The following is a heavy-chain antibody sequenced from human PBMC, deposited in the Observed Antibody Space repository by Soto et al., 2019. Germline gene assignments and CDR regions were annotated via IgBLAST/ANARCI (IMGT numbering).Heavy chain of an antibody. CDR2: IYYSGST. V-gene: IGHV4-59*01. D-gene: IGHD3-10*01. CDR3: ARAYYGSGSYSRYYYYYGMDV. Sequence: SETLSLTCTVSGGSISSYYWSWIRQPPGKGLEWIGYIYYSGSTNYNPSLKSRVTISVDTSKNQFSLKLSSVTTADTAVYYCARAYYGSGSYSRYYYYYGMDVWGQGTTVTVSS. J-gene: IGHJ6*02. CDR1: GGSISSYY.